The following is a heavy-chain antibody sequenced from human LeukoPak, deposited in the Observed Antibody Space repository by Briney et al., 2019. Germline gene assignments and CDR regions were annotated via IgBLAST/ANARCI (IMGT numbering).Heavy chain of an antibody. V-gene: IGHV3-7*03. CDR3: TRARSYYYGSGSARI. CDR2: IKEDGSEK. CDR1: GFTFSSYA. Sequence: GGSLRLSCAASGFTFSSYAMSWVRQAPGKGLEWVANIKEDGSEKYYVDSVKGRFTISRDNAKNSMYLEMNSLRAEDTAVYYCTRARSYYYGSGSARIWGQGTMVTVSS. J-gene: IGHJ3*02. D-gene: IGHD3-10*01.